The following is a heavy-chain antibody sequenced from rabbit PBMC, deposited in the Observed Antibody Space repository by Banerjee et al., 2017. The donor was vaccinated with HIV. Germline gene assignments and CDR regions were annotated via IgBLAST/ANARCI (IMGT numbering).Heavy chain of an antibody. J-gene: IGHJ4*01. CDR3: ARGGDIYVYDL. V-gene: IGHV1S40*01. D-gene: IGHD2-1*01. CDR2: IHTDSGTT. Sequence: QSLEESGGDLVKPGASLTLTCTASGFDFSSSAWICWVRQAPGKGLEWIACIHTDSGTTYFASWAKGRFTGSKTSSTTVTLQMTSLTVADTATYFCARGGDIYVYDLWGPGTLVTVS. CDR1: GFDFSSSAW.